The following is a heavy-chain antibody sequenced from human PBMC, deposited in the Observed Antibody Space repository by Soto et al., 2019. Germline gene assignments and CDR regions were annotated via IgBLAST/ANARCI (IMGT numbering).Heavy chain of an antibody. CDR2: IIPIFGTA. D-gene: IGHD6-6*01. V-gene: IGHV1-69*13. CDR1: GGTFSSYA. CDR3: ARDSTPYSSSSDYYGMDV. J-gene: IGHJ6*02. Sequence: SVKVSCKASGGTFSSYAISWVRQAPGQGLEWMGGIIPIFGTANYAQKFQGRVTITADESTSTAYMELSSLRSEDTAVYYCARDSTPYSSSSDYYGMDVWGQGTTVTVSS.